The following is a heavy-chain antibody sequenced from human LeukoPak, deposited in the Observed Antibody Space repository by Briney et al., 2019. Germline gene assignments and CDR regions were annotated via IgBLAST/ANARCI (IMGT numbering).Heavy chain of an antibody. CDR3: ARDLPYSSSWYKDLPHYFDY. CDR1: GFTFSSYW. Sequence: GGSLRLSCAASGFTFSSYWMSWVRQAPGKGLEWVANIKQDGREKYYVDSVKGRFTISRDNAKNSLYLQMNSLRAEDTAVYYCARDLPYSSSWYKDLPHYFDYWGQGTLVTVSS. CDR2: IKQDGREK. J-gene: IGHJ4*02. V-gene: IGHV3-7*03. D-gene: IGHD6-13*01.